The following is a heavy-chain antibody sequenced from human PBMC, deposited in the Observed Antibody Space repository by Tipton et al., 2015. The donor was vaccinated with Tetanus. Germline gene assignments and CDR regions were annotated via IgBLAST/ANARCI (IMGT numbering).Heavy chain of an antibody. CDR2: IIPVFGTP. Sequence: QLVQSGAEVKKPGASVKVSCKTSGYSFTRYGISWVRQAPGQGLEWMGQIIPVFGTPNYAHNFQGRVTITADESTSTAYLEVNSLRSEDTAVYYCARGEAAGMQGFGYWGQGTQVTVSS. D-gene: IGHD6-13*01. V-gene: IGHV1-69*13. CDR3: ARGEAAGMQGFGY. J-gene: IGHJ4*02. CDR1: GYSFTRYG.